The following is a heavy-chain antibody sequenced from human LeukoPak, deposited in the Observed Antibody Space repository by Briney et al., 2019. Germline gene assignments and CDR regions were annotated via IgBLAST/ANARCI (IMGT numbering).Heavy chain of an antibody. CDR2: IYTSGST. CDR1: GGSISSGSYY. CDR3: ARGLYGDYVFDY. V-gene: IGHV4-61*02. J-gene: IGHJ4*02. Sequence: SQTLSLTCTASGGSISSGSYYWSWIRQPAGKGLEWIGRIYTSGSTNYNPSLKSRVTISVDTSKNQFSLKLSSVTAADTAVYYCARGLYGDYVFDYWGQGTLVTVSS. D-gene: IGHD4-17*01.